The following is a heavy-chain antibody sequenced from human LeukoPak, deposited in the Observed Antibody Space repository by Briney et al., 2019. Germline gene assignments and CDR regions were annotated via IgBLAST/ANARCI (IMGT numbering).Heavy chain of an antibody. V-gene: IGHV3-30*02. CDR3: VRDYNWGFDY. CDR1: GFTFNDYH. CDR2: IRADKSDK. J-gene: IGHJ4*02. Sequence: GGSLRLSCAASGFTFNDYHMHWVRQAPGKGLEWVAFIRADKSDKYYPDSVKGRFTISRDNFKNTVPLQMNSLRPEDTGLYYCVRDYNWGFDYWGQGTLVTVSS. D-gene: IGHD7-27*01.